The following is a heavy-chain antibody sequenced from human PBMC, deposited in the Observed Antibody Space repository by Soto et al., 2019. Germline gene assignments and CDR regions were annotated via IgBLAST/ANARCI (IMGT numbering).Heavy chain of an antibody. J-gene: IGHJ6*02. CDR2: IYYSGST. V-gene: IGHV4-59*01. CDR3: ARGVGIVGATTWYYGMDV. Sequence: SETLSLTSTVSGGSISSYYWSWTRQPPGKGPEWIGYIYYSGSTNYNPSLKSRVTISVDTSKNQFSLKLSSVTAADTAVYYCARGVGIVGATTWYYGMDVWGQGTTVTVSS. D-gene: IGHD1-26*01. CDR1: GGSISSYY.